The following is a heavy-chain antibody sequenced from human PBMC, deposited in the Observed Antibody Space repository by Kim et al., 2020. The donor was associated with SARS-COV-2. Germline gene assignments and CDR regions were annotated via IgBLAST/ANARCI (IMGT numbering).Heavy chain of an antibody. CDR2: IYHSGST. CDR1: GYSISSGYY. Sequence: SETLSLTCIVSGYSISSGYYWGWIRQPPGKGLEWIGSIYHSGSTYYNPSTKSRVTISVDTSKNQFSLKLSSVTAADTAVYYCARGYYYDSGGYNFDYWGQGTLVTVSS. V-gene: IGHV4-38-2*02. D-gene: IGHD3-22*01. J-gene: IGHJ4*02. CDR3: ARGYYYDSGGYNFDY.